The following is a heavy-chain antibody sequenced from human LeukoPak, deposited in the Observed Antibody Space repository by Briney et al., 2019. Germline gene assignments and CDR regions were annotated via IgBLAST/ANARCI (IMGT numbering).Heavy chain of an antibody. CDR3: ARGRRNTAMVYFFDY. J-gene: IGHJ4*02. CDR1: GFTFSSYA. Sequence: GGSLRLSCAASGFTFSSYAMHWARQAPGKGLEWVAVIWYDGSNTYYADSVKGRFTISRDDSKNTLYLQINSLRAEDTAVYFCARGRRNTAMVYFFDYWGQGTLVTVSS. CDR2: IWYDGSNT. D-gene: IGHD5-18*01. V-gene: IGHV3-30*04.